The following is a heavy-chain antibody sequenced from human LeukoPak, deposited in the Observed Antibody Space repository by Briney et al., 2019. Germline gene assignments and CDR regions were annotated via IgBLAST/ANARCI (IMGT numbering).Heavy chain of an antibody. CDR3: ARDRVATFDI. D-gene: IGHD2-15*01. CDR2: ISSSSSYI. Sequence: GGSLRLSCAASGFTFSSYSMNWVRQAQGKGLEWVSSISSSSSYIYYADSVKGRFTISRDNAKNSLYLQMNSLRAEDTAVYYCARDRVATFDIWGQGTMVTVSS. J-gene: IGHJ3*02. V-gene: IGHV3-21*01. CDR1: GFTFSSYS.